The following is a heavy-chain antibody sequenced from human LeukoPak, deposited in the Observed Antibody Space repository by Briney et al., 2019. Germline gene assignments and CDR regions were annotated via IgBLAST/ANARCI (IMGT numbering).Heavy chain of an antibody. V-gene: IGHV3-30*01. J-gene: IGHJ4*02. CDR2: ISYDGGKT. D-gene: IGHD3-3*01. CDR3: ARGFNDFWSGAQLEY. CDR1: GFIFSGYA. Sequence: GGSLRLSCAASGFIFSGYAMHWVRQAPGKGLEWVAVISYDGGKTYYADSVKGRFTISRDNSKSTLYLQMNSLRSEDTAVYYCARGFNDFWSGAQLEYWGQGTLVTVSS.